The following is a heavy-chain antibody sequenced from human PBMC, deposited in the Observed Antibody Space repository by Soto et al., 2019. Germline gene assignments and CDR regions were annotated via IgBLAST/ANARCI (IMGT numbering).Heavy chain of an antibody. J-gene: IGHJ6*02. Sequence: SGPTLVNPTQTLTLTCTFSGFSLSTSGMCVSWIRQPPGKALEWLALIDWDDDKYYSTSLKTRLTISKDTSKNQVVLTMTNMDTVDTATYYCARIRTVTKRDYYYGMDVWGQGTTVTVSS. CDR2: IDWDDDK. CDR3: ARIRTVTKRDYYYGMDV. CDR1: GFSLSTSGMC. D-gene: IGHD4-17*01. V-gene: IGHV2-70*01.